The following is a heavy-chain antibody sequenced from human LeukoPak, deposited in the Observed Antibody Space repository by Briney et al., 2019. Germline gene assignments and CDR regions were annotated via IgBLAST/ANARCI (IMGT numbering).Heavy chain of an antibody. CDR1: GYTFTGYY. CDR2: INPNSGGT. D-gene: IGHD4-23*01. J-gene: IGHJ4*02. CDR3: AGDYGGKVWFDY. Sequence: GASVKVSCKASGYTFTGYYMHWVRQAPGQGLEWMGRINPNSGGTNYAQKLQGRVTMNRDTSISTAYKVVIRLSADETAVYYLAGDYGGKVWFDYWGQGTLVTVPS. V-gene: IGHV1-2*06.